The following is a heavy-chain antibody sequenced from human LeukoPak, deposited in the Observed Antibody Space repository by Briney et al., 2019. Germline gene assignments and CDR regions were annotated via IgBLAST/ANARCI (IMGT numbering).Heavy chain of an antibody. CDR3: AKDPMVRGSTYDY. CDR2: ISASNTFT. D-gene: IGHD3-10*01. Sequence: GGSLRLSCAASGIIFSDYYMSWIRQAPGKGLEWVSDISASNTFTKYADSVKGRFTISRDNAKNTLYLQMNSLRAEDTAVYYCAKDPMVRGSTYDYWGQGTLVTVSS. V-gene: IGHV3-11*05. J-gene: IGHJ4*02. CDR1: GIIFSDYY.